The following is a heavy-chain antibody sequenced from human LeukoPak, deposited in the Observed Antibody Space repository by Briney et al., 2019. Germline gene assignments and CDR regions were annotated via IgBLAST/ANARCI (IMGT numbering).Heavy chain of an antibody. CDR2: IYYSGST. Sequence: SKTLSLTCTVSGGSISSYYWSWIRQPPGKGLEWIGYIYYSGSTNYNPSLKSRVTISVDTSKNQFSLKLSSVTAADTAVYYCARRGSSGYYYYWGQGTLVTVSS. CDR1: GGSISSYY. D-gene: IGHD3-22*01. CDR3: ARRGSSGYYYY. V-gene: IGHV4-59*08. J-gene: IGHJ4*02.